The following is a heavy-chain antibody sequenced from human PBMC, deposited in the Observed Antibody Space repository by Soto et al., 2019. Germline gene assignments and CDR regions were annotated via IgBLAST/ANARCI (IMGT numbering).Heavy chain of an antibody. Sequence: PGGSLSLSCAASGFTFNSNNYAISWVRQAPGKGLKWVSSIGGSGGNTYYADSVKGRYTISRDNSKTTLYLQMNSLRADDTAVYYCATASPLVAPGGMFFYYYYGMDVWGQGTTVTVSS. J-gene: IGHJ6*02. V-gene: IGHV3-23*01. CDR1: GFTFNSNNYA. D-gene: IGHD3-10*02. CDR3: ATASPLVAPGGMFFYYYYGMDV. CDR2: IGGSGGNT.